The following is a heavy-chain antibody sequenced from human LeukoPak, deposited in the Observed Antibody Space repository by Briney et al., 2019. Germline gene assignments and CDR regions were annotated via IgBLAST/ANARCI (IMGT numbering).Heavy chain of an antibody. CDR2: ISYDGSNK. J-gene: IGHJ4*02. CDR3: ARADAAGYSGYDFFDY. Sequence: GGSLRLSCAASGFTFSGYAMHWVRQAPGKGLEWVAVISYDGSNKYYADSVKGRFTISRDNSKNTLYLQMNSLRAEDTAVYYCARADAAGYSGYDFFDYWGQGTLVTVSS. D-gene: IGHD5-12*01. CDR1: GFTFSGYA. V-gene: IGHV3-30*04.